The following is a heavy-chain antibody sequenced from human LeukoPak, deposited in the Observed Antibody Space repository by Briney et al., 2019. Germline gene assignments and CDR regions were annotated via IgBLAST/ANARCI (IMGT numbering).Heavy chain of an antibody. J-gene: IGHJ3*02. CDR2: ISNSGSII. Sequence: PGGSLRLSCAASGFTFRDYYMSWIRQTPGKGLEWVSYISNSGSIIHYADSVKGRFTISRDNAKNSLNLQMNSLRAEDTAVYYCARETLGVAAFDIWGQGTMVTVSS. D-gene: IGHD3-16*01. CDR3: ARETLGVAAFDI. V-gene: IGHV3-11*01. CDR1: GFTFRDYY.